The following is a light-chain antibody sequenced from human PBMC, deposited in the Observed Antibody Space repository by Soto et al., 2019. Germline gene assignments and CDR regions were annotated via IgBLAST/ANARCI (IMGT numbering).Light chain of an antibody. Sequence: AIQVTQSPSSLSASVVDRVTMTCRASQDIRGALAWYQQKSGKPPNLLIYDVSTLEGGVPSRFSGSGSGTEFTLTISSLQPEDFGTYYCQQFNSYPITFGHGTRLEIK. CDR1: QDIRGA. V-gene: IGKV1-13*02. CDR3: QQFNSYPIT. CDR2: DVS. J-gene: IGKJ5*01.